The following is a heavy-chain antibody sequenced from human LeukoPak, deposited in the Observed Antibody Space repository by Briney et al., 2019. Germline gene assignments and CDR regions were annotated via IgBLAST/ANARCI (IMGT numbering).Heavy chain of an antibody. J-gene: IGHJ5*02. CDR1: GFTFSGYG. D-gene: IGHD3-3*01. CDR2: IAYDGSRK. Sequence: PGGSLRLSCAASGFTFSGYGMHGVRQAPGKGLEWVTGIAYDGSRKHYADSVKGRFTISRDNSRDTMDLQMNSLRVEDTAVYHCTRYDSSRFDPWGQGTLVIVSA. V-gene: IGHV3-30*03. CDR3: TRYDSSRFDP.